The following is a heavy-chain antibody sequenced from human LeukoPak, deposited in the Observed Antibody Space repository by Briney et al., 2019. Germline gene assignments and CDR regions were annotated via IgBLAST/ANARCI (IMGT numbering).Heavy chain of an antibody. V-gene: IGHV4-34*01. CDR2: INHSGST. J-gene: IGHJ4*02. Sequence: SETLSLTCAVSGGSFSGHYWSWIRQPPGKGLEWIGEINHSGSTNYNPSLESRVTISVDTSKNHFSLKLTPVTAAHTPVYYCASGQYYDLWSGYYVDWGQGTLATVSA. D-gene: IGHD3-3*01. CDR1: GGSFSGHY. CDR3: ASGQYYDLWSGYYVD.